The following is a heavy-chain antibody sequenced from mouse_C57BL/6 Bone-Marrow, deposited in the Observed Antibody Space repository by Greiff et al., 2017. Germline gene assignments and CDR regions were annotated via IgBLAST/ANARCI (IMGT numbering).Heavy chain of an antibody. V-gene: IGHV1-69*01. D-gene: IGHD2-4*01. CDR1: GYTFTSYW. CDR2: IDPSDSYT. J-gene: IGHJ4*01. Sequence: QVQLQQPGAELVMPGASVKLSCKASGYTFTSYWMHWVKQRPGQGLEWIGEIDPSDSYTNYNQKFKGKSTLTVDKSSSTAYMQLSSLTSEDSAVYYCARIPYDDEAMDYWGQGTSVTVSS. CDR3: ARIPYDDEAMDY.